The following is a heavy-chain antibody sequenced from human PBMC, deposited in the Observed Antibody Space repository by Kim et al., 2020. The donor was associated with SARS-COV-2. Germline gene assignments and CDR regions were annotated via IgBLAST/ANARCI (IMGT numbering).Heavy chain of an antibody. D-gene: IGHD4-17*01. CDR1: GFTFSSYG. V-gene: IGHV3-30*18. CDR2: ISYDGSNK. CDR3: AKDLGGDYVDWFDP. Sequence: GGSLRLSCAASGFTFSSYGMHWVRQAPGKGLEWVAVISYDGSNKYYADSVKCRFTISRDNSKNTLYLQMNSLRAEDTAVYYCAKDLGGDYVDWFDPWGQGALVTVSS. J-gene: IGHJ5*02.